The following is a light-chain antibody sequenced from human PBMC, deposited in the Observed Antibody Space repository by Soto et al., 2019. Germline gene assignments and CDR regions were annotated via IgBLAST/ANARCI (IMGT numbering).Light chain of an antibody. CDR3: QQLSHVTLIT. V-gene: IGKV3-11*01. CDR1: QSVISN. Sequence: SPATLSVSPGERATLSCRASQSVISNLAWYQQKPVQAQRPLLYGAYTRATGIPARFSGSGSGTDFTLTISSLEPEDFEVYYCQQLSHVTLITFGQGARLEIK. CDR2: GAY. J-gene: IGKJ5*01.